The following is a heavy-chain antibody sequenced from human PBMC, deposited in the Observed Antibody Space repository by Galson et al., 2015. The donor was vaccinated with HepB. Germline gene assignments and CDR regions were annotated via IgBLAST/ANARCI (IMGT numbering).Heavy chain of an antibody. J-gene: IGHJ4*02. V-gene: IGHV3-23*01. CDR3: ATAWGGSYARSDY. D-gene: IGHD1-26*01. Sequence: SLRLSCAASGFTFTSYGMNWVRQAPGKGLEWVSAISTSGSNTYHAHSVKGRFTISRDNSKNTLYLQMKRLRAEDTAVYYCATAWGGSYARSDYWGQGTLVTVSS. CDR2: ISTSGSNT. CDR1: GFTFTSYG.